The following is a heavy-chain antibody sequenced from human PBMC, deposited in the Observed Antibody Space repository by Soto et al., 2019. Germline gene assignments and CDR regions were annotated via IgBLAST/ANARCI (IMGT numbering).Heavy chain of an antibody. V-gene: IGHV3-30*18. CDR2: ISYDARNR. Sequence: QVQLVESGGGVVQPGRSLRLSCAASGLTFSSYGMNWVRQASDKGLEWVAGISYDARNRYHADSVKGRFTVSRDNSKNTLYLQMDSLRADDTAIYYCANGRYSNSPEYDYWGQGTLVTVSS. J-gene: IGHJ4*02. D-gene: IGHD5-18*01. CDR3: ANGRYSNSPEYDY. CDR1: GLTFSSYG.